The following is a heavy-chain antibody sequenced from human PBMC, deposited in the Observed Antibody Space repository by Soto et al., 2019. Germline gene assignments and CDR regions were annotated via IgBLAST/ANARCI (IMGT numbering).Heavy chain of an antibody. V-gene: IGHV3-53*01. J-gene: IGHJ3*02. Sequence: GGSLRLSCAASGFTVSNNYMNWVRQAPGKGLEWVSIIYSGGTTYYADSVKGRFTISRDNSKNTIYLQMNSLRAEDTAVYYCARGQSTTYYPGSGTYYKGCFDIWGQGTMVTVSS. CDR3: ARGQSTTYYPGSGTYYKGCFDI. D-gene: IGHD3-10*01. CDR2: IYSGGTT. CDR1: GFTVSNNY.